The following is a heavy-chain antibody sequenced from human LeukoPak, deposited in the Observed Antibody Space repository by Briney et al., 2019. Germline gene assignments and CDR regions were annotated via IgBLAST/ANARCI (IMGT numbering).Heavy chain of an antibody. CDR1: GGSIGKTSYY. CDR3: ARFKQLGRSFDS. D-gene: IGHD1-1*01. Sequence: PSETLSLTCTVSGGSIGKTSYYWGWIRQPPGKGLEWIGNIYYSGTTYYNPSLKSRVTISVDTSKNQFSLTLISVTAADTAVYFCARFKQLGRSFDSWGLGSLVTVSS. V-gene: IGHV4-39*07. CDR2: IYYSGTT. J-gene: IGHJ4*02.